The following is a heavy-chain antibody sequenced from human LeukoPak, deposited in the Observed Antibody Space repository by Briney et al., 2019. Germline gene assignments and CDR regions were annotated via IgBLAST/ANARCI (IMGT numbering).Heavy chain of an antibody. CDR2: ISGSGGST. Sequence: PGVSLRLSCAASGFTFSSYAMSWVRQAPGKGLEWVSAISGSGGSTYYADSVKGRFTISRDNSKNTLYLQMNSLRAEDTAVYYCARGIRYFDPMGYWGQGTLVTVSS. CDR3: ARGIRYFDPMGY. J-gene: IGHJ4*02. CDR1: GFTFSSYA. V-gene: IGHV3-23*01. D-gene: IGHD3-9*01.